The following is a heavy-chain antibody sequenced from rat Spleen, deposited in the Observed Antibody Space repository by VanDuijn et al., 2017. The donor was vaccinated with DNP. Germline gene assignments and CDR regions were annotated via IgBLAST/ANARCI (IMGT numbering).Heavy chain of an antibody. V-gene: IGHV4-2*01. CDR1: GFIFSNYW. J-gene: IGHJ2*01. CDR3: ARHGPTVVDY. D-gene: IGHD1-1*01. Sequence: EVQLVESGGGPVQPGRSLKLSCVASGFIFSNYWMTWIRQAPGKGLEWIGEVNKDSSTINYTPSLKDKFTVSRDNAQNTLFLQMNKLGSEDTAIYYCARHGPTVVDYWGQGVMVTVSS. CDR2: VNKDSSTI.